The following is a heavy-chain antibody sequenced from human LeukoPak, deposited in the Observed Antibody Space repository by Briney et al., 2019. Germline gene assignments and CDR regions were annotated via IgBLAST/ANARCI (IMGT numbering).Heavy chain of an antibody. Sequence: SQTLSLTCTVSGGSISSGDYYWSWIRQHPGKGLEWIGYIYYSGSAYYNPSLKSRVTISVDTSENQFSLKLSSVTAADTAVYYCARVNYGSATKEDYWGQGTLVTVSS. J-gene: IGHJ4*02. D-gene: IGHD3-10*01. CDR3: ARVNYGSATKEDY. V-gene: IGHV4-31*03. CDR1: GGSISSGDYY. CDR2: IYYSGSA.